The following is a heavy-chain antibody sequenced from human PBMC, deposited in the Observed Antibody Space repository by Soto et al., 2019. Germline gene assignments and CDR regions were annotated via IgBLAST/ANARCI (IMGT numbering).Heavy chain of an antibody. CDR2: IWYDGSNK. V-gene: IGHV3-33*01. D-gene: IGHD3-10*01. J-gene: IGHJ4*02. Sequence: QVQLVESGGGVVQPGRSLRLSCAASGFTFSSYGMHWVRQAPGKGLEWVAVIWYDGSNKYYADSVKGRFTISRDNSKNTLYLQMNSLRAEDTAVYYCARDFFLSVYGSGRTALDYWGQGTLVTVSS. CDR3: ARDFFLSVYGSGRTALDY. CDR1: GFTFSSYG.